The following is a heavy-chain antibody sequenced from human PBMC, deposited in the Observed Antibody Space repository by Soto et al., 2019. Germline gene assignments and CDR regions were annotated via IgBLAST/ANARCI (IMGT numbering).Heavy chain of an antibody. D-gene: IGHD3-22*01. CDR3: ARGGVYGGDHYDTGMDV. Sequence: PGGSLRLSCAASGFTFSSYVMHWVRQAPGKGLEWVAVISNDGSSKNSGDSVKGRFTISRDNSKNMLYLQMSSLRGDDTAVYYCARGGVYGGDHYDTGMDVWGQGTTVTVSS. CDR1: GFTFSSYV. J-gene: IGHJ6*02. V-gene: IGHV3-30-3*01. CDR2: ISNDGSSK.